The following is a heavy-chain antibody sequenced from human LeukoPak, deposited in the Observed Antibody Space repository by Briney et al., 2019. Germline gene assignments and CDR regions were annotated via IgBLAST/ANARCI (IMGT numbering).Heavy chain of an antibody. CDR3: ARESSNYPTWHAFDI. Sequence: SETLSLTCTVSGGSISSSSYYWGWIRQPPGKGLEWIGSIYYSGSTYYNPSLKSRVTISVDTSKNQFSLKLSSVTAADTAVYYCARESSNYPTWHAFDIWGQGTMVTVSS. V-gene: IGHV4-39*07. CDR1: GGSISSSSYY. CDR2: IYYSGST. D-gene: IGHD1-26*01. J-gene: IGHJ3*02.